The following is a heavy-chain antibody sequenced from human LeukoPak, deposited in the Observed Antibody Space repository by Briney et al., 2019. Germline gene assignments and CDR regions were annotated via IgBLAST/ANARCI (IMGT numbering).Heavy chain of an antibody. D-gene: IGHD1-26*01. J-gene: IGHJ5*02. CDR3: ARSVVGAINWFDP. CDR1: GYTLTGYY. V-gene: IGHV1-2*02. CDR2: INPNSGGT. Sequence: ASVKVSCKASGYTLTGYYMHWVRQAPGQGLEWMGWINPNSGGTNYAQKFQGRVTMTRDTSISTAYMELSRLRSDDTAVYYCARSVVGAINWFDPWGQGTLVTVSS.